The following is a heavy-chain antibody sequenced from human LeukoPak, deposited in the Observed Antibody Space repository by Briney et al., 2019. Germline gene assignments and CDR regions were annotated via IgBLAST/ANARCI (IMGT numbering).Heavy chain of an antibody. Sequence: SETLSLTCTVSGGSISSYYWSWIRQPPGKGLEWLGYIYYSGSTNYNPSLKSRVTISVDTSKNQFSLKLSSVTAADTAVYYCARSHGLAYYYYMDVWGKGTTVTVSS. CDR1: GGSISSYY. J-gene: IGHJ6*03. D-gene: IGHD2-8*01. CDR2: IYYSGST. V-gene: IGHV4-59*01. CDR3: ARSHGLAYYYYMDV.